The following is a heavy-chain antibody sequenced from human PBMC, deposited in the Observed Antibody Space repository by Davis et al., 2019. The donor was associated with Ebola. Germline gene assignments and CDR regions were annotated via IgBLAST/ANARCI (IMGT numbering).Heavy chain of an antibody. J-gene: IGHJ6*02. CDR1: GYYFTSYW. Sequence: GESLKISCKGSGYYFTSYWISWVRQMPGRGLEWMGRIDPSDSNTNYSPSFQGHVTISADKSISTAYLQWSSLKASDTAMYYCATQKYYYYGMDVWGQGTTVTVSS. V-gene: IGHV5-10-1*01. CDR3: ATQKYYYYGMDV. CDR2: IDPSDSNT.